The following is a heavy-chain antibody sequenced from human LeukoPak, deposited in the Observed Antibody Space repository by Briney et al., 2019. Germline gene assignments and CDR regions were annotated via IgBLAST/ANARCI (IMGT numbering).Heavy chain of an antibody. V-gene: IGHV3-53*01. CDR3: ARGGTFPIFDY. Sequence: GGSLRLSCEASGLSFRSYGMSWVRQAPGKGLEWVSVIYSGGSTYYADSVKGRFTISKDNSKNTLYLQMNSLRAEDTAVYYCARGGTFPIFDYWGQGTLVTVSS. CDR2: IYSGGST. J-gene: IGHJ4*02. CDR1: GLSFRSYG. D-gene: IGHD2-15*01.